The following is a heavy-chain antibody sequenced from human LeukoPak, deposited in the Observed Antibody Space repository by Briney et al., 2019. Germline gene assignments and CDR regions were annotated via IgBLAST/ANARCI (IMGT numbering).Heavy chain of an antibody. CDR1: GGSFSGYY. D-gene: IGHD5-12*01. V-gene: IGHV4-34*01. J-gene: IGHJ4*02. CDR2: INHSGST. CDR3: ARGPIYRYRGYGDFDY. Sequence: PSETLSLTCAVYGGSFSGYYWSWIRQPPGEGLEWIGEINHSGSTNYNPSLKSRVTISVDTSKNQFSLKLSSVTAADTAVYYCARGPIYRYRGYGDFDYWGQGTLVTVSS.